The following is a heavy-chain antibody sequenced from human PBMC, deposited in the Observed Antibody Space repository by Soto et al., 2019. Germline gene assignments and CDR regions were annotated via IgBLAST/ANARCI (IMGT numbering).Heavy chain of an antibody. D-gene: IGHD1-26*01. V-gene: IGHV3-48*01. J-gene: IGHJ4*02. CDR3: ARGARWSGGGLDD. CDR2: ISSSSSPI. Sequence: EVQLVESGGGLVQVGGSLRLSCAASGFTFSSHSMNWVRQAPGKGLEWVSYISSSSSPIYYADSVKGRFTMSRDNAKNSLYLKMNSLRAEDTAVYYCARGARWSGGGLDDWGQGTLVTVSS. CDR1: GFTFSSHS.